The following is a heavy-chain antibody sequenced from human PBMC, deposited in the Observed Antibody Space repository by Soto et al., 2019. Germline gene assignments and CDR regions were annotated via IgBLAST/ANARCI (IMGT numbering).Heavy chain of an antibody. Sequence: QITLKESGPTLVKPTQTLTLTCTFSGFSLSTGGVGVGWIRQPPGEALEWLALIYWDNDKRYSPSLKSRLTITKDASKNQVVLTMTNMDPVDTATHYCAHSRCGGDCLQSYSSHYYYGMDVWGQGTTVTVSS. J-gene: IGHJ6*02. CDR2: IYWDNDK. V-gene: IGHV2-5*02. CDR1: GFSLSTGGVG. D-gene: IGHD2-21*02. CDR3: AHSRCGGDCLQSYSSHYYYGMDV.